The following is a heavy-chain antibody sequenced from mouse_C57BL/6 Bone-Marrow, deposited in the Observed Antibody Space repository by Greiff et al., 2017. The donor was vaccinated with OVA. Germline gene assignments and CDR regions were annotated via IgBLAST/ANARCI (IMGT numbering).Heavy chain of an antibody. J-gene: IGHJ1*03. CDR2: IYPRSGNT. CDR3: ARGGYWYFDV. V-gene: IGHV1-81*01. CDR1: GYTFTSYG. Sequence: VQVVESGAELARPGASVKLSCKASGYTFTSYGISWVKQRTGQGLEWIGEIYPRSGNTYYNEKFKGKATLTADKSSSTAYMELRSLTSEDSAVYFCARGGYWYFDVWGTGTTVTVSS.